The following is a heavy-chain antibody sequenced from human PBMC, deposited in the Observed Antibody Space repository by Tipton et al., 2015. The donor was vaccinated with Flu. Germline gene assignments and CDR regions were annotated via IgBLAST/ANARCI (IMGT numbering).Heavy chain of an antibody. CDR1: SGSIRSTNYF. Sequence: TLSLTCTVSSGSIRSTNYFCAWIRQPPGKGLEWIASIYYSGRNYYNPSLKSRVTISVDTSKSQFSLKLRSVTAADTAVYYCARLSYYDVDLKNFYFDYWGQGALVTVSS. CDR3: ARLSYYDVDLKNFYFDY. V-gene: IGHV4-39*01. D-gene: IGHD3-10*02. CDR2: IYYSGRN. J-gene: IGHJ4*02.